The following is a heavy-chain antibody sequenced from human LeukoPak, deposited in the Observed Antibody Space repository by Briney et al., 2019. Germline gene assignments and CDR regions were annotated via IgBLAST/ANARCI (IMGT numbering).Heavy chain of an antibody. CDR2: IYTSGST. V-gene: IGHV4-61*02. CDR3: ARGLWFGDENPPYFDY. Sequence: PSETLSLTCAVSGGSISSSIHYWAWIRQPPGKGLEWIGRIYTSGSTNYNPSLKSRVTISVDTSKNQFSLKLSSVTAADTALYYCARGLWFGDENPPYFDYWGQGTLVTVSS. J-gene: IGHJ4*02. CDR1: GGSISSSIHY. D-gene: IGHD3-10*01.